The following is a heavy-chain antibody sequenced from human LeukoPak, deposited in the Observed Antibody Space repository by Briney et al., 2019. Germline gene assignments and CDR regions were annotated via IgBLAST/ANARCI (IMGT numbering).Heavy chain of an antibody. CDR2: ISSSGDYT. Sequence: GSSLRLSCAASGFTFSDYAMHWVRQAPGRGLQFVSAISSSGDYTSYSDSVKGRFTISRDNPRNTLYLQMNILRTEDTAVYYCAKEGTPHVSTWYDLWGQGTQVIVSS. CDR3: AKEGTPHVSTWYDL. CDR1: GFTFSDYA. J-gene: IGHJ5*02. D-gene: IGHD3-10*01. V-gene: IGHV3-64*04.